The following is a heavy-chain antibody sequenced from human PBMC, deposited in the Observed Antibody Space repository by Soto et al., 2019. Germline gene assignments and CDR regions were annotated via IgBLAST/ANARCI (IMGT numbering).Heavy chain of an antibody. CDR1: GFTFSSYA. D-gene: IGHD6-25*01. CDR2: ISGSGGTT. Sequence: EVQLLESGGGLVQPGRSLRLSCAASGFTFSSYAMSWVRQSPGKGLELVSAISGSGGTTYYAASVKGRFTISRDNSKNTLFLQMNSLRAEDTAVYYCAKCFVETGGSSGWPWTFHYWGQGTLVTVSS. CDR3: AKCFVETGGSSGWPWTFHY. J-gene: IGHJ4*02. V-gene: IGHV3-23*01.